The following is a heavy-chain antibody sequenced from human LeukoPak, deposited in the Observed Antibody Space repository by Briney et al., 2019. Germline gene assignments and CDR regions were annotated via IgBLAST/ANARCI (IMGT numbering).Heavy chain of an antibody. J-gene: IGHJ4*02. CDR2: ISYDGSNK. D-gene: IGHD3-22*01. Sequence: PGGSLRLSCAASGFTFSSYAMHWVRQAPGKGLEWVAVISYDGSNKYYADSVKGRFTISRDNSKNTLYLQMNSLRAEDTAVYYCVRSYYYDGSGYWGQGTLVTVSS. CDR1: GFTFSSYA. V-gene: IGHV3-30-3*01. CDR3: VRSYYYDGSGY.